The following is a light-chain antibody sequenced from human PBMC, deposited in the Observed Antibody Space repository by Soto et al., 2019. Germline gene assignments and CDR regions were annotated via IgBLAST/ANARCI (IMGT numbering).Light chain of an antibody. V-gene: IGKV1-5*03. CDR1: QSISSW. Sequence: DIQMTKSPSTLSASVGDRVTITCRASQSISSWLAWYQQKPGKAPKLLIYKASSLESGVPSRFSGSGSGTEFTLTISSLQPDDFATYYCQQYNGYSGTFGQGTKVEIK. J-gene: IGKJ1*01. CDR2: KAS. CDR3: QQYNGYSGT.